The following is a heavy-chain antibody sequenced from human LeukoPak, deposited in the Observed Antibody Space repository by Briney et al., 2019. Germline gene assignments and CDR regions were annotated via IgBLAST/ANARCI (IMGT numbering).Heavy chain of an antibody. CDR3: ARYSSSWPYYGMDV. D-gene: IGHD6-13*01. CDR2: IYYSGST. CDR1: GGSISSYY. Sequence: SETLSLTCTVSGGSISSYYWSWIRQPPGKGLEWIGYIYYSGSTNYNPSLKSRVTISVDTSKNQLSLKLSSVTAADTAVYYCARYSSSWPYYGMDVWGQGTTVTVSS. V-gene: IGHV4-59*01. J-gene: IGHJ6*02.